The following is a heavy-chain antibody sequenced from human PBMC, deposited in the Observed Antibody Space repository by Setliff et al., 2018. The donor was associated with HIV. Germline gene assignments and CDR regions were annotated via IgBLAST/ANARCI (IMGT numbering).Heavy chain of an antibody. V-gene: IGHV4-59*11. D-gene: IGHD3-3*01. CDR3: ARGIENFWSGYIR. CDR1: GGSFSSHY. Sequence: SETLSLTCAVYGGSFSSHYWSWIRLPPGKGLEWIGTIYYNGNTNYNPSLKSRVAISVDTSKNLFSLKMNSVTPADTAVYYCARGIENFWSGYIRWGQGTLVTVSS. J-gene: IGHJ4*02. CDR2: IYYNGNT.